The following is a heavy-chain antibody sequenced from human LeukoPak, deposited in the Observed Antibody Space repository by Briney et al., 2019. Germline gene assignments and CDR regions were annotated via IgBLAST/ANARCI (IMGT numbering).Heavy chain of an antibody. Sequence: PGGSLRLSCAASGFTFSSYGMHWVRQAPGKGLEWVAFIRYDGSNKYYADSVKGRFTISRDNSKNTLYLKMNSLRAEDTAVYYCAKRDIDYWGQGTLVTVSS. J-gene: IGHJ4*02. CDR3: AKRDIDY. CDR2: IRYDGSNK. CDR1: GFTFSSYG. V-gene: IGHV3-30*02.